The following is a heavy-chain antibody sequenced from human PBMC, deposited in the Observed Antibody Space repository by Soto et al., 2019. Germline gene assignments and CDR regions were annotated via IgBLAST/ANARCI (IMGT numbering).Heavy chain of an antibody. CDR2: IIPIFGTA. CDR1: GGTFSSYA. CDR3: GRDSSVWFHDAKFSP. Sequence: QVQLVQSGAEVKKPGSSVKVSCKASGGTFSSYAISWVRQAPGQGLEWMGGIIPIFGTANYAQKFQGGVRIPGYDSTRTANRGLSSVRSGNTAVYYWGRDSSVWFHDAKFSPWGQEPMVTFSS. D-gene: IGHD2-21*01. J-gene: IGHJ5*02. V-gene: IGHV1-69*01.